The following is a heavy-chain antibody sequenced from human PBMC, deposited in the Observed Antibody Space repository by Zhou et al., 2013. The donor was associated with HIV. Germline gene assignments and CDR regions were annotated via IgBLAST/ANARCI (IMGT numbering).Heavy chain of an antibody. J-gene: IGHJ4*02. D-gene: IGHD3-16*01. CDR2: IYTSGST. V-gene: IGHV4-4*09. CDR1: GGSINSYY. CDR3: ARDDGGAIDY. Sequence: QVQLQESGPGLVKPSETLSLTCTVSGGSINSYYWSWVRQPPGKGLEWIGYIYTSGSTNYNPSLKSRVTISIDTSKNQFSLKLSSVTAADTAVYYCARDDGGAIDYVGPGNPGHRLL.